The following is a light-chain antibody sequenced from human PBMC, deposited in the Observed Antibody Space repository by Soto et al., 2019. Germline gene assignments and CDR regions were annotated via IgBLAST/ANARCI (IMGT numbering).Light chain of an antibody. CDR1: RSDIGAYNY. CDR3: SSYSDSPTPVV. V-gene: IGLV2-14*03. J-gene: IGLJ3*02. Sequence: QSVLTQPASVSGSPRQSITIPCSGTRSDIGAYNYVSWYQQHPGKAPKLMIYDVTNRPSGVSDRFSGSKSGNTASLTISGLQTEDEADYYCSSYSDSPTPVVFGGGTQLTVL. CDR2: DVT.